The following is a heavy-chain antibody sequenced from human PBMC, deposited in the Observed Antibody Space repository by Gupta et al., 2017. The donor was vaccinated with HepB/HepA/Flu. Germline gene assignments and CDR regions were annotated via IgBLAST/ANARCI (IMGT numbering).Heavy chain of an antibody. J-gene: IGHJ4*02. CDR2: INPKTGGT. Sequence: QVQLVQSGAEVKKPGASVKVSCKASGYTFTDYHMHWARQARGQGLEWMGGINPKTGGTNYAQKFQGRVTMTRDTAINTVYMEMSRLRSDDTAVYYCAKTDYNVLTGFWMRGVDYWGQGTLVTVSS. CDR3: AKTDYNVLTGFWMRGVDY. D-gene: IGHD3-9*01. V-gene: IGHV1-2*02. CDR1: GYTFTDYH.